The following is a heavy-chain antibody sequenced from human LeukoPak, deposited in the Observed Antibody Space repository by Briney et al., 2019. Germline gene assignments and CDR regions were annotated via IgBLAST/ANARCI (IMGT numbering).Heavy chain of an antibody. V-gene: IGHV3-30*04. CDR1: GFTFSSYA. Sequence: GGSLRLSCAASGFTFSSYAMHWVRQAPGKGLEWVAVISYDGSNKYYADSVKGRFTISRDNSKNTLYLQMNSLRAEDTAVYYCARVPYDYDFWSGYYDYWGQGTLVTVSS. J-gene: IGHJ4*02. CDR2: ISYDGSNK. CDR3: ARVPYDYDFWSGYYDY. D-gene: IGHD3-3*01.